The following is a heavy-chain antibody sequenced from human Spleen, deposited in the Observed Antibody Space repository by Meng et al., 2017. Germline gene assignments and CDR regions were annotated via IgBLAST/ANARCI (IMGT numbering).Heavy chain of an antibody. D-gene: IGHD4-23*01. Sequence: GESLKISCAASGFTFSGYGMHWVRQTPGKGLEWVAGIWFDGSDKFYADYVKGRFTVSRDNSKNTLYLQMNSLRAEDTAVYYCARGIFYSGNPYWYFDLWGPGTLVTVSS. J-gene: IGHJ2*01. V-gene: IGHV3-33*01. CDR2: IWFDGSDK. CDR3: ARGIFYSGNPYWYFDL. CDR1: GFTFSGYG.